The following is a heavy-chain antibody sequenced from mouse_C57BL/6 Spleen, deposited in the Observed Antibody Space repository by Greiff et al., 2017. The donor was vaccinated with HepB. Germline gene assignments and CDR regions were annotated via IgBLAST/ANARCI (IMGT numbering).Heavy chain of an antibody. J-gene: IGHJ2*01. D-gene: IGHD1-1*01. V-gene: IGHV5-9*01. CDR1: GFTFSSYT. CDR3: ARPYGYYFDY. CDR2: ISGGGGNT. Sequence: EVQVVESGGGLVKPGGSLKLSCAASGFTFSSYTMSWVRQTPEKRLEWVATISGGGGNTYYPDSVKGRFTISRDNAKNTLYLQMSSLRSEDTALYYCARPYGYYFDYWGQGTTLTVSS.